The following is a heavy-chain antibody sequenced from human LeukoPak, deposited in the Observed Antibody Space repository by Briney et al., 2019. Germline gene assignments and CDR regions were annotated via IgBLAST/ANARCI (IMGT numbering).Heavy chain of an antibody. Sequence: GGSLRLSCAASGFTFSSYAMSWVRQAPGKGLEWVSAISGSGGSTYYADSVKGRFTISRDNSKNTLYLQMNSLRAEDTAVYYCARAASQLRYFDWLLPDAFDIWGQGTMVTVSS. CDR2: ISGSGGST. CDR1: GFTFSSYA. D-gene: IGHD3-9*01. CDR3: ARAASQLRYFDWLLPDAFDI. J-gene: IGHJ3*02. V-gene: IGHV3-23*01.